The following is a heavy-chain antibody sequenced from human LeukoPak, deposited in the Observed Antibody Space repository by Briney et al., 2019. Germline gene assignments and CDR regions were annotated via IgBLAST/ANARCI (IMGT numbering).Heavy chain of an antibody. Sequence: SGPTLVKPTQTLTLTCTFSGFSLSTSGMCVSWIRQPPGKALEWLARIDWDDDKYYSTSLKTRLTISKDTSKNQVVLTMTNMDPVETASYYFALYRITMGRGGAPYYFDYWGQGTLVTVSS. CDR3: ALYRITMGRGGAPYYFDY. D-gene: IGHD3-10*01. V-gene: IGHV2-70*11. J-gene: IGHJ4*02. CDR1: GFSLSTSGMC. CDR2: IDWDDDK.